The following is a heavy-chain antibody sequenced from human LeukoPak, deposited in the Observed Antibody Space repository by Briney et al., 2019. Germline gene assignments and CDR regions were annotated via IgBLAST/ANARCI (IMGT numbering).Heavy chain of an antibody. CDR1: GFTFSSYA. J-gene: IGHJ6*03. Sequence: GGSLRLSCAASGFTFSSYAMSWVRQAPGKGLEWVSAFSGSGGSTYYADSVKGRFTISRDNSKNTLYLQMNTLRAEDTAVYYCAKTPYGDYYYYMDVWGKGTTATISS. CDR3: AKTPYGDYYYYMDV. CDR2: FSGSGGST. V-gene: IGHV3-23*01. D-gene: IGHD3-16*01.